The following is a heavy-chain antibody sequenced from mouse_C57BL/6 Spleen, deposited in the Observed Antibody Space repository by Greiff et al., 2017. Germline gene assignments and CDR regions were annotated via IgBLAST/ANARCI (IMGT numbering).Heavy chain of an antibody. Sequence: QVQLQQSGAELVRPGASVKLSCKASGYTFTDYYINWVKQRPGQGLEWIARIYPGSGNTYYNEKFKGKATLTAEKSSSTAYMQLSSLTSEDSAVYFGATSTFDYWGQGTTLTVSS. CDR2: IYPGSGNT. V-gene: IGHV1-76*01. CDR1: GYTFTDYY. D-gene: IGHD2-1*01. CDR3: ATSTFDY. J-gene: IGHJ2*01.